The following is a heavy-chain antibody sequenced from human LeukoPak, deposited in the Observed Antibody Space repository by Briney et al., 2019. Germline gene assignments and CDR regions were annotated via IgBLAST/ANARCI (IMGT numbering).Heavy chain of an antibody. CDR2: ISGSGGST. J-gene: IGHJ4*02. Sequence: QPGGSLRLSCAASGFTFSSYGVSWVRQAPGKGLEWVSAISGSGGSTYYADSVEGRFTISRDNSKNTLYLQMNSLRAEDTAVYYCAKESTVVILTGYADYWGQGTLVTVSS. CDR1: GFTFSSYG. CDR3: AKESTVVILTGYADY. D-gene: IGHD3-9*01. V-gene: IGHV3-23*01.